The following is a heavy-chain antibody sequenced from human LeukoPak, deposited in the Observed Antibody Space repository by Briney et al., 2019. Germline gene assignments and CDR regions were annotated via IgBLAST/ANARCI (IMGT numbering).Heavy chain of an antibody. CDR2: IYYSGST. D-gene: IGHD3-16*01. V-gene: IGHV4-59*01. J-gene: IGHJ3*02. CDR1: GGSISSYY. CDR3: ARVGASVWHAFDI. Sequence: PSETLSLTCTVSGGSISSYYWSWIRQPPGKGLEWIGYIYYSGSTNYNPSLKSRVTISVDTSKNQFSLKLSSVTAADTAVYYCARVGASVWHAFDIWGQGTMVTVPS.